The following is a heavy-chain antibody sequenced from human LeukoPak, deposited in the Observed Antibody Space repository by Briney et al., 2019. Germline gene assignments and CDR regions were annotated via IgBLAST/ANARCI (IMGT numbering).Heavy chain of an antibody. J-gene: IGHJ4*02. Sequence: ASVKVSCKASGYTFTGYYMHWVRQAPGQGLEWMGWINPNSGGTNYALKFQGRVTMTRDTSISTAYMELSRLRSDDTAVYYCASLYDSGSYLVDYWGQGTLVTVSS. CDR1: GYTFTGYY. CDR3: ASLYDSGSYLVDY. CDR2: INPNSGGT. V-gene: IGHV1-2*02. D-gene: IGHD1-26*01.